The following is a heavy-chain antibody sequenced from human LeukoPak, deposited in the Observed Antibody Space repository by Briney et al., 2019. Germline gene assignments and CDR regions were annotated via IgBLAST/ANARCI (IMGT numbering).Heavy chain of an antibody. Sequence: SETLSLTCTVSGGSISSNTDYWGWIRQPPGKGLEWIGSIHFSVRTYYNPSLKSRVTISVDTSKNLFSLNLSSVTAADTAVYYCARTWTTVTYYFDYWGQGTLVTVSS. CDR1: GGSISSNTDY. J-gene: IGHJ4*02. CDR2: IHFSVRT. CDR3: ARTWTTVTYYFDY. V-gene: IGHV4-39*01. D-gene: IGHD4-17*01.